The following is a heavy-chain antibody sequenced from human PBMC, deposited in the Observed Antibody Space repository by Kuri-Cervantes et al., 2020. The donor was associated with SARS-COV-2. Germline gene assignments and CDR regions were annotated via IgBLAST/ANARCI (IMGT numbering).Heavy chain of an antibody. CDR2: IWYDGSNK. Sequence: GESLKISCAASGFTFSSYGMHWVRQAPGKGLEWVAVIWYDGSNKYYADSVKGRFTISRDNSKNTLYLQMNSLRAEDTAVYYCARAYSSGWYYYYGMDVWGQGTTVTSP. J-gene: IGHJ6*02. D-gene: IGHD6-19*01. CDR1: GFTFSSYG. CDR3: ARAYSSGWYYYYGMDV. V-gene: IGHV3-33*01.